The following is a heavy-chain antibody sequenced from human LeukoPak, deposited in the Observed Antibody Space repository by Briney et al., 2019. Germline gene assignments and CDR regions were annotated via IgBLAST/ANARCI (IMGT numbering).Heavy chain of an antibody. Sequence: PSETLSLTCAVYGGSFSGYYWSWIRQPPGKGLEWIGEINHSGSTNYNPSLKSRVTISVDTSKNQFSLKLSSETAADAAVYYCARVGCSSTSCYFYYYYYGMDVWGQGTTVTVSS. CDR2: INHSGST. J-gene: IGHJ6*02. CDR1: GGSFSGYY. D-gene: IGHD2-2*01. CDR3: ARVGCSSTSCYFYYYYYGMDV. V-gene: IGHV4-34*01.